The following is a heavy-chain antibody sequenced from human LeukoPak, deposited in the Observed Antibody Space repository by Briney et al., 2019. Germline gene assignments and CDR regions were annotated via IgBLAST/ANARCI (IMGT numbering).Heavy chain of an antibody. CDR2: INQDGSEK. CDR3: ARGGWELPPLDY. V-gene: IGHV3-7*05. Sequence: GGSLRLSCAASGFTFSSYWMTWVRQAPGKGLEWVANINQDGSEKYYVDSVKGRFTISRDNAKNSLYLQMNSLRAEDTAVYYCARGGWELPPLDYWGQGTLVTVSS. J-gene: IGHJ4*02. CDR1: GFTFSSYW. D-gene: IGHD1-26*01.